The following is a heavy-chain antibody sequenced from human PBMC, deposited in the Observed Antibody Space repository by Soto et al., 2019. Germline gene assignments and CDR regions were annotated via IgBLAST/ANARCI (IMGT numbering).Heavy chain of an antibody. D-gene: IGHD3-9*01. V-gene: IGHV4-39*01. CDR1: GGSISSSSYY. J-gene: IGHJ6*02. Sequence: SETLSLTCTVSGGSISSSSYYWGWIRQPPGKGLEWIGSIYYSGSTYYNPSLKSRVTISVDTSKNQFSLKLSSVTAADTAVYYCATAYDILTGYSYYYYGMDVWGQGTTVT. CDR3: ATAYDILTGYSYYYYGMDV. CDR2: IYYSGST.